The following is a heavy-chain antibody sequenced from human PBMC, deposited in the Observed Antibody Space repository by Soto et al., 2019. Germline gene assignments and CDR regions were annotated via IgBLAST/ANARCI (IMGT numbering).Heavy chain of an antibody. V-gene: IGHV3-30*18. CDR3: AKGVRADSTSANFYYYSGMDV. J-gene: IGHJ6*02. D-gene: IGHD6-6*01. CDR1: GFSFSTYG. Sequence: QVQMVESGGGVVQPGRSLRLSCAASGFSFSTYGMHWVRQAPGKGLEWMAVISNDGSNKYYADSVKGRFTISRDNSKDTLFLQTNSLRGEDTAVYDCAKGVRADSTSANFYYYSGMDVWGQGTTVTVAS. CDR2: ISNDGSNK.